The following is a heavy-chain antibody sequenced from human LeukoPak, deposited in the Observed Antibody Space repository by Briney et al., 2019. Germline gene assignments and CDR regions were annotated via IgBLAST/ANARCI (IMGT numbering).Heavy chain of an antibody. Sequence: GGSLRLSCAASGFTFSNYAMTWVRQAPGKGLEWVSTISDSGGRTNYADSVQGRFTISRDNSKNTLYLQMNSLRAEDTAVYYCAKRPRSLLTFDYWGQVTLVTVSS. J-gene: IGHJ4*02. CDR1: GFTFSNYA. CDR3: AKRPRSLLTFDY. D-gene: IGHD2-21*01. V-gene: IGHV3-23*01. CDR2: ISDSGGRT.